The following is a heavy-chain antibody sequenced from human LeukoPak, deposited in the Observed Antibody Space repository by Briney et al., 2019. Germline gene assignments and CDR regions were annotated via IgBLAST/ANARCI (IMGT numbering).Heavy chain of an antibody. D-gene: IGHD5-18*01. Sequence: PGGSLRLSCAASGFTFSSYAMHWVRQAPGKGLEWVAVISYDGSNKYYADSVKGRFTISRDNSKNTLYLQMNSLRAEDTAVYYCAKQTWGYSYGFWGQGTLVTVSS. CDR3: AKQTWGYSYGF. V-gene: IGHV3-30*18. J-gene: IGHJ4*02. CDR2: ISYDGSNK. CDR1: GFTFSSYA.